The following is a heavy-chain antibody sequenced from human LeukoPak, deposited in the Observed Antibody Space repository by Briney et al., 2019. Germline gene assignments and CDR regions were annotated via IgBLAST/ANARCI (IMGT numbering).Heavy chain of an antibody. D-gene: IGHD3-3*01. V-gene: IGHV3-74*01. CDR2: IKGDGST. Sequence: GGSLRLSCAASGFTFSTYWMHWVRQAPGKGLVWVSRIKGDGSTNYADSVKGRFTISRDNAKNTLSLQMNSLRPEDTGVYYCARAPSEIGGYYPEYFRHWGQGTLVTVSS. J-gene: IGHJ1*01. CDR1: GFTFSTYW. CDR3: ARAPSEIGGYYPEYFRH.